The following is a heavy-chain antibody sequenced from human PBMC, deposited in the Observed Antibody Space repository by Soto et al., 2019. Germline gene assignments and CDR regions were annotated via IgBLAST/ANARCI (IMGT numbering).Heavy chain of an antibody. Sequence: QVQLVESGGGVVQPGRSLRLSCAASGCTFSSYGMHWVRQAPGKGLEWVAVIWDDGSNKYYADSVKGRFTISRDNSKNTLDLQMNSLRAEDTAVYYCARERTENDAFDIWGQGTMVTVSS. CDR1: GCTFSSYG. D-gene: IGHD2-2*01. V-gene: IGHV3-33*01. J-gene: IGHJ3*02. CDR3: ARERTENDAFDI. CDR2: IWDDGSNK.